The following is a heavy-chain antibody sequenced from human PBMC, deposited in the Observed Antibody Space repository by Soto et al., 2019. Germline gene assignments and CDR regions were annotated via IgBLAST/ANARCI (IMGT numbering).Heavy chain of an antibody. CDR2: LYYTGST. Sequence: LSLTCTVSGGSINSGDYYWSWIRQPPGKGLEWIGNLYYTGSTYYNPSLKSRVTISVDTSKKQFSLMVTSVTAADTAVYYCARYRYSDSLKEYYFDYWGQGTLVTVSS. CDR1: GGSINSGDYY. V-gene: IGHV4-30-4*01. CDR3: ARYRYSDSLKEYYFDY. D-gene: IGHD3-22*01. J-gene: IGHJ4*02.